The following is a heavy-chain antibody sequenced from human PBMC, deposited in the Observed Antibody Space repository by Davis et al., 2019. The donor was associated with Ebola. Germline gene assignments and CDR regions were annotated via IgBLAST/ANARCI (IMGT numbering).Heavy chain of an antibody. J-gene: IGHJ4*02. D-gene: IGHD1-26*01. CDR2: IFPRDSDT. CDR3: ARLVGVTNDFDY. Sequence: GESLRLSCKGSGYDFTSSWIAWVRLMPGRGLEWMGIIFPRDSDTRYSPSFQGQVTISADKSISTAYLQWSTLKASDTAMYYCARLVGVTNDFDYWGQGTLVTVSS. CDR1: GYDFTSSW. V-gene: IGHV5-51*01.